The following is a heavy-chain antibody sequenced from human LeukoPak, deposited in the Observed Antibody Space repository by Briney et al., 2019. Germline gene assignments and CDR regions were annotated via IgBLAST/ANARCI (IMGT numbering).Heavy chain of an antibody. CDR1: GFTFSSFT. CDR3: ARVGNGRSWDY. J-gene: IGHJ4*02. CDR2: ISPGNSTM. Sequence: GGSLRLSCAASGFTFSSFTMNWPRQVPGKGLEWISYISPGNSTMFYADSVKGRFTISRDNAKNSLYLQMNSLRDDDTAVYYCARVGNGRSWDYWGQGTLVSVSS. D-gene: IGHD2-15*01. V-gene: IGHV3-48*02.